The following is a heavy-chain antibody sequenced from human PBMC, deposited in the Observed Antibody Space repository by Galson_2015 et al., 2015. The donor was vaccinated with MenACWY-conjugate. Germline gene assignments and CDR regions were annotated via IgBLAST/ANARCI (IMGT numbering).Heavy chain of an antibody. CDR3: AKGGLWYSSGWYSNYYYYGMDV. V-gene: IGHV3-30*18. J-gene: IGHJ6*02. CDR1: GFTFSSYG. Sequence: SLRLSCAASGFTFSSYGMHWVRQAPGKGLEWVAVISYDGSNKYYADSVKGRFTISRDNSKNTLYLQMNSLRAEDRAVYYCAKGGLWYSSGWYSNYYYYGMDVWGQGTTVTVSS. D-gene: IGHD6-19*01. CDR2: ISYDGSNK.